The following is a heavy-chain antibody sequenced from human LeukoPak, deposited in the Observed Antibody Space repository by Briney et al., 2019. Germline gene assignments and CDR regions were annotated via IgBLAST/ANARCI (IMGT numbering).Heavy chain of an antibody. V-gene: IGHV4-59*01. D-gene: IGHD4-17*01. CDR2: LYYSGST. J-gene: IGHJ5*02. CDR3: ARGGTTVTPGLLWFDP. Sequence: SETLSLTCTVSGGSISGYYWSWIRQPPGKGLEWIGYLYYSGSTKYNPSLKSRVTISVDTSKNQFSLKLSSVTAADTAVYYCARGGTTVTPGLLWFDPWGQGTLVTVSS. CDR1: GGSISGYY.